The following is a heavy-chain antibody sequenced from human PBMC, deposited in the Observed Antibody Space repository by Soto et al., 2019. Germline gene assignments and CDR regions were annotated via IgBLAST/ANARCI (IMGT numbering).Heavy chain of an antibody. CDR3: AREAVSGRTGFDY. D-gene: IGHD6-19*01. CDR1: GYTFTSYG. CDR2: VNAYNGNT. J-gene: IGHJ4*01. V-gene: IGHV1-18*01. Sequence: QVQLVQSGAEVKKPGASVKVSCKASGYTFTSYGISWVRQAPGQGLEWMGWVNAYNGNTNYAQKFQGRVTMTTDTPTRTAYMELRSPRSDDTAVYYCAREAVSGRTGFDYWGHGTLVTVSA.